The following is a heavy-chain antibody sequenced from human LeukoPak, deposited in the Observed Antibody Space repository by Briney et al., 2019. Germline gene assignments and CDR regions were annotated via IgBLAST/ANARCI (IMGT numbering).Heavy chain of an antibody. J-gene: IGHJ4*02. Sequence: ASVKVSCKASGYTFTSYGIGWVRQAPGQGLEWMGWISAYNGNTNYAQKLQGRVTMTTDTSTSTAYMELRSLRSDDTAVYYCARASDDILTGYFDYWGQGTLVTVSS. CDR3: ARASDDILTGYFDY. CDR1: GYTFTSYG. V-gene: IGHV1-18*01. CDR2: ISAYNGNT. D-gene: IGHD3-9*01.